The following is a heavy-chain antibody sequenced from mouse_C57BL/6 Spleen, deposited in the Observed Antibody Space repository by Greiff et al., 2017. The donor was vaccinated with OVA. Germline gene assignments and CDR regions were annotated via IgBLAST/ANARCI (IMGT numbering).Heavy chain of an antibody. J-gene: IGHJ4*01. CDR2: ISSGSSTI. V-gene: IGHV5-17*01. CDR1: GFTFSDYG. CDR3: ASRLLDYAMDY. Sequence: EVHLVESGGGLVKPGGSLKLSCAASGFTFSDYGMHWVRQAPEKGLEWVAYISSGSSTIYYADTVKGRFTISRDNAKNTLFLQMTSLRSEDTAMYYCASRLLDYAMDYWGQGTSVTVSS. D-gene: IGHD2-3*01.